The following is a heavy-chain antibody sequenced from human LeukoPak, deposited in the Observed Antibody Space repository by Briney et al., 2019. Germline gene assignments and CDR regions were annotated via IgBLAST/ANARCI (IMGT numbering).Heavy chain of an antibody. V-gene: IGHV3-74*01. CDR3: ARAPSEIGGYYPEYFRH. CDR1: GFTFSSYW. Sequence: GGSLRLSCAASGFTFSSYWMHWVRQAPGKGLVWVSRIKSDGSTNYADSVKGRFTISRDNAKNTISRQMNSLRAEDRGVYYCARAPSEIGGYYPEYFRHWGQGTLVTVSS. CDR2: IKSDGST. J-gene: IGHJ1*01. D-gene: IGHD3-22*01.